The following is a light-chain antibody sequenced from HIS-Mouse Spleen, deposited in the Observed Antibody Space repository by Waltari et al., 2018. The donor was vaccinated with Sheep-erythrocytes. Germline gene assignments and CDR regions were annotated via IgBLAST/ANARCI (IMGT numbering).Light chain of an antibody. CDR1: SSNIGAGYD. J-gene: IGLJ3*02. CDR2: GNS. Sequence: QSVLTQPPSVSGAPGQRVTISCTGRSSNIGAGYDVHWYQQLPGTAPQPLIYGNSNRPSGVPDRFSGSKSGTSASLAITGLQAEDEADYYCQSYDSSLSGWVFGGGTKLTVL. V-gene: IGLV1-40*01. CDR3: QSYDSSLSGWV.